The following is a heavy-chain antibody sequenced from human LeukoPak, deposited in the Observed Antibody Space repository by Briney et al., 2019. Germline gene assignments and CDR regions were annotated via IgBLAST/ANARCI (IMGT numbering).Heavy chain of an antibody. CDR2: ITMKANGYAT. D-gene: IGHD3-22*01. CDR1: GFTFSGSA. Sequence: GGSLRLSCVASGFTFSGSAIHWVRQASGKGLEWVGRITMKANGYATAYAASVKGRFTISRDDSKNMAYLQMNSLRAEDTAVYYCAKAWGYRVIVVVAPTRFDPWGQGTLVTVSS. CDR3: AKAWGYRVIVVVAPTRFDP. J-gene: IGHJ5*02. V-gene: IGHV3-73*01.